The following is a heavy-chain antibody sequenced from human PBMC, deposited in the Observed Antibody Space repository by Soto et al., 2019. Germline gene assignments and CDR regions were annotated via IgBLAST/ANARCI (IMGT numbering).Heavy chain of an antibody. CDR2: IDPSDSYT. D-gene: IGHD6-13*01. V-gene: IGHV5-10-1*01. Sequence: GEYLKISCKGSGYSFTSYWISWVRQMPGKGLEWMGRIDPSDSYTNYSPSFQGHVTISADKSISTAYLHWSSLKSSDTAMYYCAMIQPLMPIVSAGRDPALGYYWMDVGCQGTTVTVSS. CDR1: GYSFTSYW. J-gene: IGHJ6*02. CDR3: AMIQPLMPIVSAGRDPALGYYWMDV.